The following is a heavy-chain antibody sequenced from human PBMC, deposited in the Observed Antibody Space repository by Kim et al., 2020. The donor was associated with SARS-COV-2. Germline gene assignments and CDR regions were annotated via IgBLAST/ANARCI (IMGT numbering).Heavy chain of an antibody. CDR3: ATHPLYPTRENNWFDH. D-gene: IGHD2-2*02. V-gene: IGHV1-24*01. CDR1: GYTLTELS. J-gene: IGHJ5*02. Sequence: ASVKVSCKVSGYTLTELSMHWVRQAPGKGLEWMGGFDPEDGETIYAQKFQGRVTMTEDTSTDTAYMELSSLRSEDTAVYYCATHPLYPTRENNWFDHWGQGTLVTVSS. CDR2: FDPEDGET.